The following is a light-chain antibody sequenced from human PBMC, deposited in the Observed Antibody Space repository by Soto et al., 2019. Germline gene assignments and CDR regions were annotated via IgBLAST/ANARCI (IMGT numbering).Light chain of an antibody. CDR2: EVS. J-gene: IGLJ2*01. CDR1: SSDVGGYNY. CDR3: SSHTTSSTLV. Sequence: QSVLTQPASVSGSPGQSITISCTGTSSDVGGYNYVSWFQQHPGKAPKLIIYEVSDRPSGVSNRFSGSKSGNTASLTISGLQAEDEADYYCSSHTTSSTLVFGGGTQLTVL. V-gene: IGLV2-14*01.